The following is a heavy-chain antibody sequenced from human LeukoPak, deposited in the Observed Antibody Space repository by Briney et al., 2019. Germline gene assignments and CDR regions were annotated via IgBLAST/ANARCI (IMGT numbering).Heavy chain of an antibody. J-gene: IGHJ3*02. CDR2: IIPIPRTA. CDR1: GGSLHQRL. CDR3: ARDFTAEDAFDI. V-gene: IGHV1-69*13. Sequence: SVTVPYKDSGGSLHQRLLLWLGQAPGQGLEWMGGIIPIPRTANYAQNFQGRVTITADESTSTVYMELRSLRSDDTAVYYCARDFTAEDAFDIWGQGTLVTVSS. D-gene: IGHD1-14*01.